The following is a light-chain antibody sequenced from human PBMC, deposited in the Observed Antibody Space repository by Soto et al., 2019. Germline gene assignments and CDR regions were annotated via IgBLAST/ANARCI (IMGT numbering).Light chain of an antibody. V-gene: IGLV8-61*01. CDR1: SGSVSTGYY. CDR3: VLYMGSGSWV. Sequence: QTVVTQEPSFSVSPGGTVTLTCGLSSGSVSTGYYPSWYQQTPGQAPRTLIYSTNTRSSGVPDRFSGSILGNKAALTITGAQADDESDYYCVLYMGSGSWVFGGGTKLTVL. CDR2: STN. J-gene: IGLJ3*02.